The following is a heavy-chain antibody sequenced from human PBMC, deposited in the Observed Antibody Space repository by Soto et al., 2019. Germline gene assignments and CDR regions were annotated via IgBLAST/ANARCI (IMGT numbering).Heavy chain of an antibody. J-gene: IGHJ4*02. CDR2: ISSDGSNK. CDR3: ARDGQQDSSGHYYFFDT. D-gene: IGHD3-22*01. V-gene: IGHV3-30*03. Sequence: QVQLVESGGGVVQPGRSLTLSCAASGFTFSSYGLHWVRQAPGEGLEWVTVISSDGSNKYYIDSVKGRFTSSRDNSKNTLYLQMNSLRVEDTAVYYCARDGQQDSSGHYYFFDTWGQGTLVTVSS. CDR1: GFTFSSYG.